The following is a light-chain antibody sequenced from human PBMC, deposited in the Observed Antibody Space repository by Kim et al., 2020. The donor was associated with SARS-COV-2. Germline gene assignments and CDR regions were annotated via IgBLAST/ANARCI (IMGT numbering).Light chain of an antibody. J-gene: IGKJ1*01. CDR3: QQSYSPMWT. Sequence: DIQMTQSPSFLPASVGDRVTITCRTSQNINTYLHWYQQRPGKAPSLLIYAASNLQSGVPSRFSGSGSGTIFTLTINGLQPEDFANYYCQQSYSPMWTFGQGTKVDIK. V-gene: IGKV1-39*01. CDR1: QNINTY. CDR2: AAS.